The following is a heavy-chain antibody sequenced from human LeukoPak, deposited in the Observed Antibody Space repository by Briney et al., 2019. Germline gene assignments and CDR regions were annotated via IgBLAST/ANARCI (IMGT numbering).Heavy chain of an antibody. J-gene: IGHJ5*02. CDR3: AKGLDSSGYYGWFDP. CDR1: GFTFSSYA. V-gene: IGHV3-23*01. Sequence: GGSLRLSCAASGFTFSSYAMSWVRQAPGKGLEWVSAISGSGGTTYYAVSVKGRFTISRDNSKNTLYLQMNSLRAEDTAVYYCAKGLDSSGYYGWFDPWGQGTLVTVSS. CDR2: ISGSGGTT. D-gene: IGHD3-22*01.